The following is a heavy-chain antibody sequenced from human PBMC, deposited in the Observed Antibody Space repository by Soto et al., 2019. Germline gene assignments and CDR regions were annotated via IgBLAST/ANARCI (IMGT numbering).Heavy chain of an antibody. Sequence: PGGSLRLSCAASGFTFSIYSMNWFRQAPGKGLEWVSYISSSSSTIYYADSVKGRFTISRDNAKNSLYLQMNSPRAEDTAVYYCARHPERIAQIGWFDPWGQATLVTVSS. J-gene: IGHJ5*02. CDR1: GFTFSIYS. CDR2: ISSSSSTI. D-gene: IGHD6-13*01. CDR3: ARHPERIAQIGWFDP. V-gene: IGHV3-48*01.